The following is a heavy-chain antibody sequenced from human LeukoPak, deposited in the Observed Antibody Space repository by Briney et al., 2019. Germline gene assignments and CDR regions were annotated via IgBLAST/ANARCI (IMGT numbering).Heavy chain of an antibody. CDR1: GFTFSSYS. CDR2: ISSSSSTI. CDR3: ARDSSVTAAPIDY. V-gene: IGHV3-48*01. D-gene: IGHD2-2*01. Sequence: GSLRLSCAASGFTFSSYSMNWVRQAPGKGPEGVSYISSSSSTIYYADSLKGRFTISRDDAENSLYLQMNSLRAEDTAVYYCARDSSVTAAPIDYWGQGTLVTVSS. J-gene: IGHJ4*02.